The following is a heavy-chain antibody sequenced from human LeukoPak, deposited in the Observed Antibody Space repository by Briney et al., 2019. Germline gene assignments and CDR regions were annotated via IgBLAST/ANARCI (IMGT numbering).Heavy chain of an antibody. Sequence: SETLSLTCAVYGGSFSGYYWSWIRQPPGKGLGWIGEINHSGSTNYNPSLKSRVTISVDTSKNQFSLKLSSVTAADTAVYYCARALRGYSYRPDYWGQGTLVTVSS. CDR2: INHSGST. CDR3: ARALRGYSYRPDY. CDR1: GGSFSGYY. D-gene: IGHD5-18*01. V-gene: IGHV4-34*01. J-gene: IGHJ4*02.